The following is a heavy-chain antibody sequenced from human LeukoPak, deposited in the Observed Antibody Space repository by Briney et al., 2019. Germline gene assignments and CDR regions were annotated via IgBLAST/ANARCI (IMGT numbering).Heavy chain of an antibody. J-gene: IGHJ4*02. CDR2: ISAYNGNT. Sequence: GASVKVSCKASGYTFTSYGISWVRQAPGQGLEWMGWISAYNGNTNYAQKLQGRVTMTTDTSTSTAYMELSSLRSEDTAVYYCARGGSGSSSLSYPGTLYYWGQGTLVTVSS. CDR1: GYTFTSYG. CDR3: ARGGSGSSSLSYPGTLYY. V-gene: IGHV1-18*04. D-gene: IGHD3-10*01.